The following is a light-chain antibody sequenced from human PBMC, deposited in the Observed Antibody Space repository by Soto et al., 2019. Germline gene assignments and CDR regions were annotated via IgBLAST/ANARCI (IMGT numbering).Light chain of an antibody. Sequence: DIQLTQSPSFLSASVGDGVTITCRASQGIANYFAWYQQTPGKAPKLLIYAASTLQSGVPSRFSGSGSGTDFTLTISSLQPEDIATYYCQQYDNLPITFGQGTRLEIK. CDR1: QGIANY. J-gene: IGKJ5*01. CDR2: AAS. V-gene: IGKV1-9*01. CDR3: QQYDNLPIT.